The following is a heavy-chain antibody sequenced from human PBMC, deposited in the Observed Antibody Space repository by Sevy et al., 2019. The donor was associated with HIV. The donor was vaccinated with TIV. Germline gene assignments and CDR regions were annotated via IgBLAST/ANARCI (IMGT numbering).Heavy chain of an antibody. CDR3: ARGLFTGSGSPFDY. Sequence: ASVKVSCKASGYTFTGYYMHWVRQAPGQGLEWMGWINPNSGGTNYAQKFQGRVTMTRDTSISTAYMELSRLRSDDTAVYYGARGLFTGSGSPFDYWGQGTLVTVSS. V-gene: IGHV1-2*02. CDR1: GYTFTGYY. D-gene: IGHD3-10*01. CDR2: INPNSGGT. J-gene: IGHJ4*02.